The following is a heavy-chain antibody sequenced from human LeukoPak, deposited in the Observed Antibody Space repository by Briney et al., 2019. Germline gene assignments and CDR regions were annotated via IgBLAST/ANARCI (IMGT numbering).Heavy chain of an antibody. CDR1: GFTFGSYA. Sequence: GGSLRLSCAASGFTFGSYAMSWVRQAPGKGLEWVSTTSGGGSNTYYADSVKGRFTISRDNSKNTLYLQMNSLRAEDTAVYYCARACGPRLIYHGIDVWGQGTTVTVSS. J-gene: IGHJ6*02. V-gene: IGHV3-23*01. CDR3: ARACGPRLIYHGIDV. D-gene: IGHD2-21*01. CDR2: TSGGGSNT.